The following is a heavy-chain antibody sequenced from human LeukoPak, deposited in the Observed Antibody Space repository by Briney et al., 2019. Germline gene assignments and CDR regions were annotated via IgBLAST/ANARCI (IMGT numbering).Heavy chain of an antibody. CDR2: IIPIFGTA. CDR3: ARDPGLTGTTDY. J-gene: IGHJ4*02. CDR1: GFTFSSYA. Sequence: GGSLRLSCAASGFTFSSYAISWVRQAPGQGLEWMGGIIPIFGTANYAQKFQGRVTITADESTSTAYMELSSLRSEDTAVYYCARDPGLTGTTDYWGQGTLVTVSS. D-gene: IGHD1-7*01. V-gene: IGHV1-69*01.